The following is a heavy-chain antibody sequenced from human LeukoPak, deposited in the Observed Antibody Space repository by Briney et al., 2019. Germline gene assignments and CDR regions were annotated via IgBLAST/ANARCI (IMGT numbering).Heavy chain of an antibody. CDR3: ARDYYYESCGFFDY. CDR1: GYTFTSYG. Sequence: GASVKVSCKASGYTFTSYGISWVRQAPGQGLEWMGWISTNSGGTNYAQKFQGRVTMTRDTSISTAYMELSRLRSDDTAVYYCARDYYYESCGFFDYWGQGTLVTVSS. J-gene: IGHJ4*02. V-gene: IGHV1-2*02. D-gene: IGHD3-22*01. CDR2: ISTNSGGT.